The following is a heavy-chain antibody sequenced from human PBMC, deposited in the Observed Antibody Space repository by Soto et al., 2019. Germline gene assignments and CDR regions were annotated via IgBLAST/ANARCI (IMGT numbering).Heavy chain of an antibody. Sequence: EVQLVESGGGLVKPGGSLRLSCAASGFTFTRYSMNWVLQAPGKGLEWVSSISSTTNYIYYGDSMKGRITISRDNAKNSLYLERNSLRAEATKVSYWARDSDDLTSNFDNWGQGTLVTVAS. CDR2: ISSTTNYI. CDR1: GFTFTRYS. CDR3: ARDSDDLTSNFDN. J-gene: IGHJ4*02. V-gene: IGHV3-21*06.